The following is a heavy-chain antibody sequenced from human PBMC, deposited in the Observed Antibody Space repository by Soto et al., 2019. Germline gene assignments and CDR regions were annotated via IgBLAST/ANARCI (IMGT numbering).Heavy chain of an antibody. CDR3: AAAEYGDYTYYYYGMDV. Sequence: SVKVSCKASGFTFTSSAVQWVRQARGQRPEWIGWIVVGSGNTNYAQKFQERVTITRDMSTSTAYMELSSLRSEDTAVYYCAAAEYGDYTYYYYGMDVWGQGTTVTVSS. D-gene: IGHD4-17*01. CDR1: GFTFTSSA. V-gene: IGHV1-58*01. CDR2: IVVGSGNT. J-gene: IGHJ6*02.